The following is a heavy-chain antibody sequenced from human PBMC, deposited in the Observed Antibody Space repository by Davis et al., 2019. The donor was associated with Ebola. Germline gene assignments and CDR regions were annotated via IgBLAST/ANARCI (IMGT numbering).Heavy chain of an antibody. D-gene: IGHD3-16*02. V-gene: IGHV1-46*01. J-gene: IGHJ6*02. CDR3: AKDRVITFGGVNVNGYYYDYGMDV. Sequence: ASVQVSCKASGYTFTSYYMHWVRQAPGQGLEWMGIINPSGGSTSYAQKFQGRVTITRDTSTSTAYMELSSLRSEDTAVYCCAKDRVITFGGVNVNGYYYDYGMDVWGQGTTVTVSS. CDR2: INPSGGST. CDR1: GYTFTSYY.